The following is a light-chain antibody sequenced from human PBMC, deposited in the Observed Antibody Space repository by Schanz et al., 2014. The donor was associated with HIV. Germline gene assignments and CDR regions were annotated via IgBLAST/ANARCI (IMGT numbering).Light chain of an antibody. Sequence: QSVLTQPASVSGSPGQSITISCTGTSSDVGAYNSVSWFQQYPGKAPKLIIYDVSNRPSGVSNRFSGSKSANTASLTISGLQAEDEADYYCSSYTSSSTLVVFGGGTKLTVL. CDR2: DVS. CDR1: SSDVGAYNS. V-gene: IGLV2-14*01. CDR3: SSYTSSSTLVV. J-gene: IGLJ2*01.